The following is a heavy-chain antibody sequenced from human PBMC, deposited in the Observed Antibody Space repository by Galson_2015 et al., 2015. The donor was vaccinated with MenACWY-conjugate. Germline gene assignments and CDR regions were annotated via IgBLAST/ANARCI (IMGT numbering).Heavy chain of an antibody. V-gene: IGHV3-23*01. Sequence: SLRLSCAASGFTFNTYVMSWVRQAPGKGLEWVSTISGRGDNTFYAGSVRGRFSISRDNSLHTLHLQMSSLRDEDTAVYYCVKVWGGGVTSPVVVPDLYYFESWGRGTLVTVSS. D-gene: IGHD3-16*01. CDR2: ISGRGDNT. CDR3: VKVWGGGVTSPVVVPDLYYFES. CDR1: GFTFNTYV. J-gene: IGHJ4*02.